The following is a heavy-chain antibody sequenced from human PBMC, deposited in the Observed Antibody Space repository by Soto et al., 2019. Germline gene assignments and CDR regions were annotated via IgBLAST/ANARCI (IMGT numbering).Heavy chain of an antibody. J-gene: IGHJ6*03. CDR3: ARDHSRGADHYYYYMDV. D-gene: IGHD1-26*01. Sequence: GASVKVSCKASGYTFTGYYMHWVRQAPGQGLEWTGWINPNSGGTNYAQKFQGWVTMTRDTSISTAYMELSRLRSDDTAVYYCARDHSRGADHYYYYMDVWGKGTTVTVSS. CDR2: INPNSGGT. V-gene: IGHV1-2*04. CDR1: GYTFTGYY.